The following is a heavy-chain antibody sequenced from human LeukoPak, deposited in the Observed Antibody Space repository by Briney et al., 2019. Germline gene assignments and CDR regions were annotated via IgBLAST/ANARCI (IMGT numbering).Heavy chain of an antibody. CDR1: GFTFTDYF. V-gene: IGHV3-7*03. J-gene: IGHJ5*01. D-gene: IGHD4/OR15-4a*01. CDR2: IKHNGGEK. Sequence: GGSLRLSCVASGFTFTDYFMSWVRQAPGKGLEWVASIKHNGGEKYYVDSVKGRFTISRDNAKNSLYLQMNSLRAEDTAFYYCSRVPSRAPLHSGGQETLVTVSS. CDR3: SRVPSRAPLHS.